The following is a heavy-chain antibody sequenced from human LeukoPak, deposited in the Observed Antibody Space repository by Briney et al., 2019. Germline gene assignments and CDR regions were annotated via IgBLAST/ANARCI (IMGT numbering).Heavy chain of an antibody. J-gene: IGHJ3*02. D-gene: IGHD3-22*01. CDR3: ARAGYYDTSGLGRAFEI. Sequence: SETLSLTCTVSGGSISNYYWNWIRQSPGKGLEWIGNIYYSGRTNYNPPLKSRVTISVDTSKNQFSLNLSSVTAADTAVYYCARAGYYDTSGLGRAFEIWGQGTMVTVSS. CDR1: GGSISNYY. V-gene: IGHV4-59*01. CDR2: IYYSGRT.